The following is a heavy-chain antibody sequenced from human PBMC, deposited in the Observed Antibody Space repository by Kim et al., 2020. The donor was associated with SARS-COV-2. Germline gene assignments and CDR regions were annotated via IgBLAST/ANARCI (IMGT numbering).Heavy chain of an antibody. CDR1: GGSFSGYY. CDR3: AREITFGGAFDY. J-gene: IGHJ4*02. D-gene: IGHD3-16*01. Sequence: SETLSLTCAVYGGSFSGYYWSWIRQPPGKGLEWIGEINHSGSTNYNPSLKSRVTISVDTSKNQFSLKLSSVTAADTAVYYCAREITFGGAFDYWGQGTLVTVSS. CDR2: INHSGST. V-gene: IGHV4-34*01.